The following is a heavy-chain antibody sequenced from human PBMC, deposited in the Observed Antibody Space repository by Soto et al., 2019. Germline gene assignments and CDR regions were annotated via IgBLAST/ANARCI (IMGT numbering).Heavy chain of an antibody. J-gene: IGHJ6*02. D-gene: IGHD2-15*01. Sequence: SQTLSLTCAISGDSVSSNSAAWNWIRRSPSRSLKWLGSTYYRSKWYNDYAVSVKSRITINPDTSKNQFSLQLNSVTPEDTAVYYCAREGEVVVVAALYYYGMDVWGQGTTVTVSS. CDR3: AREGEVVVVAALYYYGMDV. CDR1: GDSVSSNSAA. CDR2: TYYRSKWYN. V-gene: IGHV6-1*01.